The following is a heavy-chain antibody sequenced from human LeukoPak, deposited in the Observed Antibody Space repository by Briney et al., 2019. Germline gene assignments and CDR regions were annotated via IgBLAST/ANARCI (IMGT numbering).Heavy chain of an antibody. Sequence: GESLKISCKASGYSFTSYWIGWVRHMPGKGLEWMGIIDPSDSETRYTPSFQGQVTLSVDKSLPTAYLQWNSLKASDTAMYYCARQTAMGRSGDYWGQGTLVTVSS. J-gene: IGHJ4*02. CDR3: ARQTAMGRSGDY. V-gene: IGHV5-51*01. CDR2: IDPSDSET. CDR1: GYSFTSYW. D-gene: IGHD7-27*01.